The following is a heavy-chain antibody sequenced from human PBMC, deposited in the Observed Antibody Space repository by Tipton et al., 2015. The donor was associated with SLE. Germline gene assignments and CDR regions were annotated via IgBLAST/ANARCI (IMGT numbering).Heavy chain of an antibody. Sequence: TLSLTCSVSGDSISNHYWSWIRQSPGKGLEWVGYMYYTGHTNYNPSLNSRVTISIDTSNNHLSLRLTSVTAADTAVYYCARGGHCISTSCYPWFDPWGQGTPVIVSS. J-gene: IGHJ5*02. D-gene: IGHD2-2*01. V-gene: IGHV4-59*11. CDR2: MYYTGHT. CDR1: GDSISNHY. CDR3: ARGGHCISTSCYPWFDP.